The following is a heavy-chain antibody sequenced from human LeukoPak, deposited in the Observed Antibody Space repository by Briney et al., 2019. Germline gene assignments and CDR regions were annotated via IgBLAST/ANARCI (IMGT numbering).Heavy chain of an antibody. CDR1: GGSINNYY. CDR3: ARHRGSGYPYFDY. CDR2: IYYSGST. Sequence: PSETLSLTCTVSGGSINNYYWSWIRQPPGKGLGWIGYIYYSGSTNYNPSLKSRVTISVDTSKNQFSLKMSSLTAADTAVYYCARHRGSGYPYFDYWGQGTLVTVSS. D-gene: IGHD3-22*01. V-gene: IGHV4-59*01. J-gene: IGHJ4*02.